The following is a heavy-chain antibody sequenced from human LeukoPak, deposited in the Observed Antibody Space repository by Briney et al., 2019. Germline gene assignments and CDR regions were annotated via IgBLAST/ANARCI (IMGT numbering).Heavy chain of an antibody. J-gene: IGHJ6*02. V-gene: IGHV3-21*01. CDR3: VRGSRKLGGMDV. CDR2: ISSRGSYR. Sequence: GGSLRLSCVVTGFIFSNHSMNWVRQAPGRGLEWVSSISSRGSYRFYADSVKGRFTISRDNASKSLSLQMTSLRGEDTAVYYCVRGSRKLGGMDVWGQGTTVTVSS. D-gene: IGHD1-7*01. CDR1: GFIFSNHS.